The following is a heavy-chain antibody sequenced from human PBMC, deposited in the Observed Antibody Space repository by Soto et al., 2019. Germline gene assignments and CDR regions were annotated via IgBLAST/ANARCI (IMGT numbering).Heavy chain of an antibody. Sequence: PGGSLRLSCAASGVIFSGYGMHWVRQAPGKGLEWVAVIRFDGSNIYYADSVKGRFTISRDNSKNTLYLQMNSLRAEDTAVYYWARGCRGGGSGRWGQGPLVTVSS. CDR3: ARGCRGGGSGR. D-gene: IGHD2-15*01. J-gene: IGHJ4*02. V-gene: IGHV3-33*01. CDR2: IRFDGSNI. CDR1: GVIFSGYG.